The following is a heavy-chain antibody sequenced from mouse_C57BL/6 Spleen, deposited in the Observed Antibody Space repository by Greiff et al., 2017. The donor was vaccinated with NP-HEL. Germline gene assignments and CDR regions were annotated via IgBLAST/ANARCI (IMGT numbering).Heavy chain of an antibody. CDR3: ARAYDGSPFDY. D-gene: IGHD2-3*01. CDR2: IDPSDSYT. V-gene: IGHV1-69*01. J-gene: IGHJ2*01. CDR1: GYTFTSYW. Sequence: VKLQQPGAELVMPGASVKLSCKASGYTFTSYWMHWVKQRPGQGLEWIGEIDPSDSYTNYNQKFKGKSTLTVDKSSSTAYMQLSSLTSEDSAVYYCARAYDGSPFDYWGQGTTLTVSS.